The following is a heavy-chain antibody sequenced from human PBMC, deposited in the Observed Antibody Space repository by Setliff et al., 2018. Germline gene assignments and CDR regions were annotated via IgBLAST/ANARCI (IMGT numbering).Heavy chain of an antibody. CDR2: INSSTVI. CDR3: AKSGQTSPYYYYYLDV. Sequence: AGGSLRLSCAASGFTFSSSSMTWVRQAPGKGLEWVSAINSSTVIQYGDSVKGRFTISRDNARNSLYLQMQSLRAEDTAVYYCAKSGQTSPYYYYYLDVWGKGTTVTVSS. CDR1: GFTFSSSS. J-gene: IGHJ6*03. V-gene: IGHV3-21*01. D-gene: IGHD6-25*01.